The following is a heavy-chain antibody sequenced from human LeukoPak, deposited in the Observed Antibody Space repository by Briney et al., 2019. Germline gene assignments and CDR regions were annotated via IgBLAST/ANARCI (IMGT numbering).Heavy chain of an antibody. D-gene: IGHD3-16*01. CDR2: IWYDGSNK. V-gene: IGHV3-33*06. J-gene: IGHJ4*02. CDR3: AKAGEGGYYFDY. Sequence: GGSLRLSCAASGFTFSSYGMHWVRQAPGKGLEWVAVIWYDGSNKYYADSVKGRFTISRDNSKNTLYLQMNSLRAEDTAVYYCAKAGEGGYYFDYWGQGTLVTVS. CDR1: GFTFSSYG.